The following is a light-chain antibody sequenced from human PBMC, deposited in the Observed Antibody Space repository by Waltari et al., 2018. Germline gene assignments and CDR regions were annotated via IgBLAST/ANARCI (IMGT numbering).Light chain of an antibody. V-gene: IGLV3-25*03. Sequence: SDELTQPPSVSVSPGQTARITCSGVVLTKQYAYWYQKRPGQAPVMVIYKDTERPSGIPERFSASTSGTIITLTISGVQAEDEADYYCQSPDSSGTSVLFGGGTKLSVL. CDR1: VLTKQY. CDR3: QSPDSSGTSVL. J-gene: IGLJ2*01. CDR2: KDT.